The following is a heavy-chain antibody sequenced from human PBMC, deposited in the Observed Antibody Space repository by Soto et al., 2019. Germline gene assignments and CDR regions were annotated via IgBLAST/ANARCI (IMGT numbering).Heavy chain of an antibody. CDR1: GFTFSSYA. J-gene: IGHJ4*02. CDR2: ISGSGGST. Sequence: EVQLLESGGGLVQPGGSLRLSCAASGFTFSSYAMSWVRQAPGKGLEWVSAISGSGGSTYYADSVKGRFTISRDNSNNTLYLQMNSLIAEDTAVYYGAKEPATFGGVIVRGGYFDYWGQGTLVTVSS. CDR3: AKEPATFGGVIVRGGYFDY. D-gene: IGHD3-16*02. V-gene: IGHV3-23*01.